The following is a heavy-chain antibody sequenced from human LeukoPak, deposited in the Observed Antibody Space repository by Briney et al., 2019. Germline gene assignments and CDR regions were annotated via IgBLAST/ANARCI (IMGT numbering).Heavy chain of an antibody. CDR3: AKEEVRLQLVSYFDY. V-gene: IGHV3-30*01. Sequence: GGSLRLSCAASGFTFSSYAMHWVRQAPGKGLEGVAVISYDGSNKYYADSVKGRFTISRDNSKNTLYLQMNSLRAEDTAVYYCAKEEVRLQLVSYFDYWGQGTLVTVSS. CDR2: ISYDGSNK. D-gene: IGHD5-24*01. J-gene: IGHJ4*02. CDR1: GFTFSSYA.